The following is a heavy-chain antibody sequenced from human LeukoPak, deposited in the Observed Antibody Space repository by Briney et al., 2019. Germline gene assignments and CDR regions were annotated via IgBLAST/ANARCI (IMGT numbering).Heavy chain of an antibody. Sequence: KPSETLSLTCTVSGGSISRYYWSWIRQPPGKGLEWIGYIYYSGSTNYNPSLKSRVTISVDTSKNQFSLKLSSVTAADTAVYYCARVQGCCSSTSCPNWFDPWGQGTLVTVSS. CDR3: ARVQGCCSSTSCPNWFDP. J-gene: IGHJ5*02. V-gene: IGHV4-59*01. D-gene: IGHD2-2*01. CDR2: IYYSGST. CDR1: GGSISRYY.